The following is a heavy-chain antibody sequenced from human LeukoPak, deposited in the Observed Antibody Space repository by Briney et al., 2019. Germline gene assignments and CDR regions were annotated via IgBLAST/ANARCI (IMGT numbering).Heavy chain of an antibody. Sequence: GGSLRLSCAAPGFTFSDYYMSWIRQAPGKGLEWVSYISSSSSTIYYADSVKGRFTISRDNAKNSLYLQMNSLRAEDTAVYYCARDQGVAVASYWGQGTLVTVSS. D-gene: IGHD6-19*01. CDR1: GFTFSDYY. V-gene: IGHV3-11*01. J-gene: IGHJ4*02. CDR2: ISSSSSTI. CDR3: ARDQGVAVASY.